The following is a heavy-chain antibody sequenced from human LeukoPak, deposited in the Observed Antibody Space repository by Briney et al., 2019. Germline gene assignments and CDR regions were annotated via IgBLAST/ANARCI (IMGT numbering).Heavy chain of an antibody. D-gene: IGHD6-6*01. CDR2: IYYSGST. J-gene: IGHJ6*03. V-gene: IGHV4-59*01. CDR1: GGSISSYY. Sequence: SETLSLTCTVSGGSISSYYWSWIRQPPGKGLEWIGYIYYSGSTNYNPSLKSRVTISVDTSKNQFSLKLSSVTAADTAVYYCARVIESIAARPGYYYYYYMDVWGKGTTVTVSS. CDR3: ARVIESIAARPGYYYYYYMDV.